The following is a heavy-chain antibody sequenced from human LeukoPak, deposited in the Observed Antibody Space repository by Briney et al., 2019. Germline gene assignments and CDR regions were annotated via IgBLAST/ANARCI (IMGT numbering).Heavy chain of an antibody. CDR2: VYYSGTT. D-gene: IGHD1-1*01. J-gene: IGHJ4*02. Sequence: SETLSLTCTVSGGSISGDSYYWGWIRQTPGKGLEWIGSVYYSGTTYYNPSLESRFTISVDTSKNQFSLKVSSVIAADTAVYYCARDNDHLGLDPFDYWGQGTLVTVSS. CDR3: ARDNDHLGLDPFDY. CDR1: GGSISGDSYY. V-gene: IGHV4-39*07.